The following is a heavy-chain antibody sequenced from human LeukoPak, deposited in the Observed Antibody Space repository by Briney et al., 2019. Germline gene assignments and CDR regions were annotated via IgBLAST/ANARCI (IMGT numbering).Heavy chain of an antibody. Sequence: GGSLRLSCAASGFTFSIYWMHWVRQAPGEGLVWVSRISSDESSTNYADSVKGRFTISRDNTKNTLYLQMNSLGAEDTAVYFCARGRYYYDSSFAFDIWGQGTMVTVSS. D-gene: IGHD3-22*01. CDR1: GFTFSIYW. J-gene: IGHJ3*02. CDR2: ISSDESST. CDR3: ARGRYYYDSSFAFDI. V-gene: IGHV3-74*01.